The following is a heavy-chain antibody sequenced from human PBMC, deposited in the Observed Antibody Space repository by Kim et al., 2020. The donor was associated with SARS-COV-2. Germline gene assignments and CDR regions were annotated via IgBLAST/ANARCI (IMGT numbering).Heavy chain of an antibody. D-gene: IGHD3-16*02. CDR3: ARERMITFGGVIVRPFDY. Sequence: SETLSLTCAVYGGSFSGYYWSWIRQPPGKGLEWIGEINHSGSTNYNPSLKSRVTISVDTSKNQFSLKLSSVTAADTAVYYCARERMITFGGVIVRPFDYWGQGTLVTVSS. CDR2: INHSGST. V-gene: IGHV4-34*01. J-gene: IGHJ4*02. CDR1: GGSFSGYY.